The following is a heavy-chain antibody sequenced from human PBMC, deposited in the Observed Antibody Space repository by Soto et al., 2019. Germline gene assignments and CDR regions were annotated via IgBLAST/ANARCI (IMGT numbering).Heavy chain of an antibody. Sequence: SETLSLTCAVYGGSFIGYYWSWIRQPPGKGLEWIGEINHSGSTNYNPSLKSRVTISLDTSKNQFSLKLSSVTAADTAVYYCARGRLELLWFGESQRWFDPWGQGTLVTVS. V-gene: IGHV4-34*01. CDR1: GGSFIGYY. CDR3: ARGRLELLWFGESQRWFDP. J-gene: IGHJ5*02. D-gene: IGHD3-10*01. CDR2: INHSGST.